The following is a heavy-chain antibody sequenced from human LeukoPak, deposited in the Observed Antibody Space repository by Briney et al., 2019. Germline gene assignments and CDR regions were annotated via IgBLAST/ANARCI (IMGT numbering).Heavy chain of an antibody. CDR3: ARANYYYESIGYLYYFDS. CDR2: VYHSGRT. J-gene: IGHJ4*02. Sequence: PSETLSLTCTVSGGSLSAYYWNWIRQTPRKGLEWIGYVYHSGRTYYNPSLKGRLTMSVDTSMNQFSPRLNSVTAADTAVYYCARANYYYESIGYLYYFDSWGQGTLVTVSS. CDR1: GGSLSAYY. V-gene: IGHV4-59*01. D-gene: IGHD3-22*01.